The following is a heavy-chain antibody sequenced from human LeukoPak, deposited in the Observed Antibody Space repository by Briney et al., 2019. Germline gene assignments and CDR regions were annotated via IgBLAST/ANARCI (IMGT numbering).Heavy chain of an antibody. CDR1: GYTFTSYG. Sequence: ASVKVSCKASGYTFTSYGISWVRQAPGQGLEWMGWISAYNGNTNYAQKLQGRVTMTTDTSTSTAYMELRSLRSDDTAVYYCARVSIVVSSERRIGGSGWLRFNWFDPWGQGTLVTVSS. CDR2: ISAYNGNT. CDR3: ARVSIVVSSERRIGGSGWLRFNWFDP. V-gene: IGHV1-18*01. D-gene: IGHD5-12*01. J-gene: IGHJ5*02.